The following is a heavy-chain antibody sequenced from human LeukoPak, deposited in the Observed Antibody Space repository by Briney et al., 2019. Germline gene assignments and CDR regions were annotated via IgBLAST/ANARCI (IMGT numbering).Heavy chain of an antibody. CDR1: GNTFTSYG. V-gene: IGHV1-18*01. Sequence: ASVKVSCKASGNTFTSYGISWVRQAPGQGLEWMGWISAYNGNTNYAQKLQGRVTMTTDTSTSTAYMELRSLRSDDTAVYYCARDFDPKPKYYYDSSGPRGLDYWGQGTLVTVSS. CDR2: ISAYNGNT. J-gene: IGHJ4*02. CDR3: ARDFDPKPKYYYDSSGPRGLDY. D-gene: IGHD3-22*01.